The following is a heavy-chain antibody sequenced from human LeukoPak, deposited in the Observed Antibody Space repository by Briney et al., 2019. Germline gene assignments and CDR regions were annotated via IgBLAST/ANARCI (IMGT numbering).Heavy chain of an antibody. CDR2: ISGSGGST. D-gene: IGHD3-10*01. V-gene: IGHV3-23*01. J-gene: IGHJ4*02. CDR3: AKDVGYYGSGSYYNCLFDY. CDR1: GFTFRSYA. Sequence: GGSLRLSCAASGFTFRSYAMSWVRQAPGKGLEWVSGISGSGGSTYYADSVKGQFTISRDNSKNTLYLQMNRLRAEDTAVYYCAKDVGYYGSGSYYNCLFDYWGQGTLVTVSS.